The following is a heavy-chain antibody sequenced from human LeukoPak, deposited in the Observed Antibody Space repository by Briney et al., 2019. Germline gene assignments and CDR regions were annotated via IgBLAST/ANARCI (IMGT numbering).Heavy chain of an antibody. CDR3: ARSTYSSGWYEYNWFDP. CDR2: ISSSSSYI. J-gene: IGHJ5*02. D-gene: IGHD6-19*01. Sequence: GGSLRLSCAASGFTFSSYSMNWVRQATVKGLAWVSSISSSSSYIYYADSVKGRFTISRDNAKNSLYLQMNSLRAEDTAVYYCARSTYSSGWYEYNWFDPWGQGTLVTVSS. CDR1: GFTFSSYS. V-gene: IGHV3-21*01.